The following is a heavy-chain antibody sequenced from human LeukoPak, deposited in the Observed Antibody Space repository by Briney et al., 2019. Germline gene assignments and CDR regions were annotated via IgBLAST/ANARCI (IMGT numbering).Heavy chain of an antibody. D-gene: IGHD3-10*01. CDR3: AREDYYGSGSYYGYYYGMDV. Sequence: SVTVSCTASGATFTSYAISWVRQAPGQGLERMGGIITIFGTANYTHKFPGRVTITADKSTSTGYMELSSLRSEDTAVYYCAREDYYGSGSYYGYYYGMDVWGKGTTVTVSS. CDR1: GATFTSYA. V-gene: IGHV1-69*06. J-gene: IGHJ6*04. CDR2: IITIFGTA.